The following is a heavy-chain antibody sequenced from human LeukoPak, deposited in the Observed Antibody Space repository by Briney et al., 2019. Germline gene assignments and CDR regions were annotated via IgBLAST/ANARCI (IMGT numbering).Heavy chain of an antibody. CDR2: IYYSGST. Sequence: PSETLSLTCIVSGGSISSYYWSWIRQPPGKGLEWIGYIYYSGSTNYNPFLKSRVTISVDTSKNQFSLKMNSVTAADTAVYYCARRTVAGLLDYWGQGTLVTVSS. J-gene: IGHJ4*02. CDR1: GGSISSYY. D-gene: IGHD6-19*01. V-gene: IGHV4-59*08. CDR3: ARRTVAGLLDY.